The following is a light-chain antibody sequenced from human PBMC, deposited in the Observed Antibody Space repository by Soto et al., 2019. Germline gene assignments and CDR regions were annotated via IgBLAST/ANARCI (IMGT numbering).Light chain of an antibody. J-gene: IGLJ2*01. V-gene: IGLV2-14*01. CDR3: SSYTPSSTL. CDR1: SSDVGGYNY. Sequence: QSVLTQPASVSGSPGQSITISCTGTSSDVGGYNYVSWYQQHPGKAPKLIIYEVSNRPSGVSNRFSGSKSGNTASLTISGLQAEDEADYYCSSYTPSSTLFGGGTKLT. CDR2: EVS.